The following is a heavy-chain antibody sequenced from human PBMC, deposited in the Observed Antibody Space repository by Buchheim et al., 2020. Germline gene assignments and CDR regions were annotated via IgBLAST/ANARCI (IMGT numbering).Heavy chain of an antibody. V-gene: IGHV3-66*01. Sequence: EVQLVESGGGLVQPGGSLRLSCAASGFTVSSNYMSWVRQAPGKGLEWVSVIYSGGSTYYADSVKGRFTISRDNSKNTLYLQTNSLRAEDTAVYYCASPGITMVRGVIRYWGQGTL. D-gene: IGHD3-10*01. J-gene: IGHJ4*02. CDR1: GFTVSSNY. CDR3: ASPGITMVRGVIRY. CDR2: IYSGGST.